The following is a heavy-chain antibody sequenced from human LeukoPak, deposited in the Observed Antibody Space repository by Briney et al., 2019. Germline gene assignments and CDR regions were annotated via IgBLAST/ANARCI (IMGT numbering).Heavy chain of an antibody. CDR1: GXTFSSYA. J-gene: IGHJ4*02. Sequence: AGGSLRLSCAASGXTFSSYAMSWVRQAPGKGLEWVSAIRGSGGGTYYADSVKGRFTISRDNSKNTLYLQMNSLRDEDTALYYCAKAGIGVVGYFDYWGQGTLVTVSS. CDR2: IRGSGGGT. D-gene: IGHD6-19*01. V-gene: IGHV3-23*01. CDR3: AKAGIGVVGYFDY.